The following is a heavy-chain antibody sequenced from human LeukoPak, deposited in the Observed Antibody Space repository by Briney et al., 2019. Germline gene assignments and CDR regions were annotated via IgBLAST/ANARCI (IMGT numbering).Heavy chain of an antibody. CDR3: ARDYDYVWGSYPRASFDY. J-gene: IGHJ4*02. D-gene: IGHD3-16*02. CDR1: GFTFSTYG. V-gene: IGHV3-33*08. Sequence: GGSLRLSCAASGFTFSTYGMHWVRQAPGKGLEWVAVIWYDGSNKYYADSVKGRFTISRDNSKNTLYLQMNSLRAEDTAVYYCARDYDYVWGSYPRASFDYWGQGTLVTVSS. CDR2: IWYDGSNK.